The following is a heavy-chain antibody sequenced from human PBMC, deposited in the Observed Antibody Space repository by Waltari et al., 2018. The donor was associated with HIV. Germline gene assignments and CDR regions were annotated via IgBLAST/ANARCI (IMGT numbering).Heavy chain of an antibody. V-gene: IGHV1-69*11. Sequence: QVQLVQSGAEVKKPGSSVKLSCKASGGTFSSYAISWARQARGQGLEWMGKCIPFVGSANYTRKCQCSLTMTGGETTSTAYMELRILRSEGSAVYYCAGVVCSSTSCYERYFGYWGQGTLVTDSS. D-gene: IGHD2-2*01. J-gene: IGHJ4*02. CDR1: GGTFSSYA. CDR2: CIPFVGSA. CDR3: AGVVCSSTSCYERYFGY.